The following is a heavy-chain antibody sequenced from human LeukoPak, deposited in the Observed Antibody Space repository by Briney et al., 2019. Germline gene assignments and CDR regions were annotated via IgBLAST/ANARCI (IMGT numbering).Heavy chain of an antibody. J-gene: IGHJ4*02. Sequence: PSETLSLTCAVYGGSFSGYYWSWIRQPPGKGLEWIGEINHSGSTNYNPSLKSRVTISVDTSKNQFSLRLSSVTAADTAVYYCASAWPLGIGYWGQGTLVTVSS. V-gene: IGHV4-34*01. D-gene: IGHD1-1*01. CDR2: INHSGST. CDR3: ASAWPLGIGY. CDR1: GGSFSGYY.